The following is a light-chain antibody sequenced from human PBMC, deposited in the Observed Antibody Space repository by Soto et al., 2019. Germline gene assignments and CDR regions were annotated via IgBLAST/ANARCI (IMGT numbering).Light chain of an antibody. V-gene: IGLV1-40*01. CDR2: GNS. CDR1: SSNIGAGHD. J-gene: IGLJ1*01. CDR3: CSYAGSYTYV. Sequence: QSVLTQPPSVSGAPGQRVTISCTGSSSNIGAGHDVHWYQQLPGTAPKLLIYGNSNRPSGVPDRFSGSKSGTSASLAITGLQAEDEADYYCCSYAGSYTYVFGTGTKVTVL.